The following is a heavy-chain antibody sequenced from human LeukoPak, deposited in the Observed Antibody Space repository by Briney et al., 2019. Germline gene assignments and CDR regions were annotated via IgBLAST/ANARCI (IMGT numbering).Heavy chain of an antibody. CDR2: IKQDGSEK. CDR1: GFTFSSYW. V-gene: IGHV3-7*01. CDR3: ARDDSSGYPTFYYYGMDV. D-gene: IGHD3-22*01. J-gene: IGHJ6*02. Sequence: GGSLRLSCAVSGFTFSSYWMSWVRQAPGKGLEWVANIKQDGSEKYYVDSVKGRFTISRDNAKNSLYLQMNSLRAEDTAVYYCARDDSSGYPTFYYYGMDVWGQGTTVTVSS.